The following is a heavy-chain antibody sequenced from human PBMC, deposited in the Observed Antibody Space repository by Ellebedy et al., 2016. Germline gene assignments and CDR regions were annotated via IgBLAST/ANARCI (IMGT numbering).Heavy chain of an antibody. CDR1: GYTFTSYG. V-gene: IGHV1-18*01. D-gene: IGHD3-22*01. CDR3: ARAYRLYDSSGYYGY. J-gene: IGHJ4*02. Sequence: ASVKVSCXASGYTFTSYGISWVRQAPGQGLEWMGWISAYNGNTNYAQKLQGRVTMTTDTSTSTAYMELRSLRSDDTAVYYCARAYRLYDSSGYYGYWGQGTLVTVSS. CDR2: ISAYNGNT.